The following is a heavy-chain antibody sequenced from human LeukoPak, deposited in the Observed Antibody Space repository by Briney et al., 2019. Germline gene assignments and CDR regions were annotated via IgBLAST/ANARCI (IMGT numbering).Heavy chain of an antibody. CDR3: AKDDNAPRSYYYGSGSYN. CDR2: ISDSGGST. V-gene: IGHV3-23*01. J-gene: IGHJ4*02. Sequence: GGSLRLSCAASGFTFSSYAMSWVRQAPGKGLEWVSAISDSGGSTYYADSVKGRFTISRDNSKNTLYLQMNSLRAEDTAVYYCAKDDNAPRSYYYGSGSYNWGQGTLVTVSS. CDR1: GFTFSSYA. D-gene: IGHD3-10*01.